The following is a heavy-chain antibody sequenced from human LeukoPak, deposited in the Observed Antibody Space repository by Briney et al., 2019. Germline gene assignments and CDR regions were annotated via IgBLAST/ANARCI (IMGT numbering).Heavy chain of an antibody. Sequence: ASVKVSCKASGYTFTSYGISWVRQAPGQGLEWMGWISAYNGNTKYAQKLQGRVTMTTDTSTSTAYMELRSLRSDDTAVYYCARDWNDLRGYSYGPNLDYWGQGTLVTISS. D-gene: IGHD5-18*01. V-gene: IGHV1-18*01. CDR3: ARDWNDLRGYSYGPNLDY. J-gene: IGHJ4*02. CDR2: ISAYNGNT. CDR1: GYTFTSYG.